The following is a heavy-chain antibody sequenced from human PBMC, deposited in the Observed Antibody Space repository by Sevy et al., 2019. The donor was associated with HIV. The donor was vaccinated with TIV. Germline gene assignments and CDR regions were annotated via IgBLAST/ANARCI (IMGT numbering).Heavy chain of an antibody. V-gene: IGHV1-18*01. CDR3: ARKRRRWELGGNWFDP. CDR1: GYTFTSYG. CDR2: ISADNGKT. J-gene: IGHJ5*02. D-gene: IGHD7-27*01. Sequence: ASVKVSGKASGYTFTSYGITWVRQAPGQGLEWMGWISADNGKTEYAQKVQGRVTMTTDTSTSTAYMELRSLRSDDTAGYYCARKRRRWELGGNWFDPWGQGTLVTVSS.